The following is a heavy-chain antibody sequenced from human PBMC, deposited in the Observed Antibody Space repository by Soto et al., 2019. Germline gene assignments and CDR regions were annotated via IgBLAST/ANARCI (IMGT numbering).Heavy chain of an antibody. CDR3: TRDRGRRYNDGRGYYYSAY. V-gene: IGHV1-69*01. CDR2: FIPIFGTT. J-gene: IGHJ4*02. CDR1: GGTFSSYA. Sequence: QVHLVQSGAEVKKPGSSVKVSCKASGGTFSSYAISWVRQAPGQGLEWMGGFIPIFGTTNYAQKFQGRVTITADESTSTAYMELSSLRSEDTAVYNCTRDRGRRYNDGRGYYYSAYWGQGTLVTVSS. D-gene: IGHD3-22*01.